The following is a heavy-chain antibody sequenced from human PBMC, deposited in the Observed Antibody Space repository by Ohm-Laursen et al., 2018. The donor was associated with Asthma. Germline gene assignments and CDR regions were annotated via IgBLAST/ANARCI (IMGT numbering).Heavy chain of an antibody. Sequence: ASVKVSCKASGYTFTNYDIHWVRQAPGQGLEWMGWMNPNSGKTGYAQKFQGRVIMTRNTAISTAYMEQSSLKSEDTAVYYCARPFKTHDHGDYRDFWYFDLWGRGTLVTVSS. CDR3: ARPFKTHDHGDYRDFWYFDL. CDR2: MNPNSGKT. V-gene: IGHV1-8*02. CDR1: GYTFTNYD. J-gene: IGHJ2*01. D-gene: IGHD4-17*01.